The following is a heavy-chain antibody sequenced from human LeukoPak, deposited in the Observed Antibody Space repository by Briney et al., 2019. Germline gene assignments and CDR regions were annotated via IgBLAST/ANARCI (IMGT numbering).Heavy chain of an antibody. CDR2: IIPIFGTA. CDR3: ARATYYYDSSGYWHFDY. Sequence: ASVKISFKASGGTFSSYAISWVRQAPGQGLEWMGGIIPIFGTANYAQKFQGRVTITADESTSTAYMELSSLRSEDTAVYYCARATYYYDSSGYWHFDYWGQGTPVTVSS. CDR1: GGTFSSYA. D-gene: IGHD3-22*01. V-gene: IGHV1-69*13. J-gene: IGHJ4*02.